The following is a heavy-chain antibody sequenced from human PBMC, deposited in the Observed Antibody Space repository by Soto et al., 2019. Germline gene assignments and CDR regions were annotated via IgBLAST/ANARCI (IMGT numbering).Heavy chain of an antibody. J-gene: IGHJ6*02. CDR3: ARDLASSWSSYYYGMDV. V-gene: IGHV4-59*01. CDR1: GGSISSYY. Sequence: QVQLQESGPGLVKPSETLSLSCTVSGGSISSYYWSWIRQPPGKGLEWIGYIYYSGSTNYNPSLKSRVTIPVDTSKNQFSLKLSSVTAADTAVYYCARDLASSWSSYYYGMDVWGQGTTVTVSS. D-gene: IGHD6-13*01. CDR2: IYYSGST.